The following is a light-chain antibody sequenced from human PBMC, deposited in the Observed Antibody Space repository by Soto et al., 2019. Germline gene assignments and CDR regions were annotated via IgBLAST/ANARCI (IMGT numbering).Light chain of an antibody. CDR2: GAL. J-gene: IGKJ1*01. CDR3: LQYDNWPPWT. Sequence: EIVMTQSPATLSVSPGERAILSCRASQSVNSNVAWFQQKPDQAPRLLIYGALTRATGVPARFSGTGSGTEFTLTISSLQSEDFALYYCLQYDNWPPWTFGQGTKVE. CDR1: QSVNSN. V-gene: IGKV3-15*01.